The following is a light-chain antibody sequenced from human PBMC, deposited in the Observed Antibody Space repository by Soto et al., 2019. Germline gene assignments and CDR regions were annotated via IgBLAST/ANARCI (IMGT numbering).Light chain of an antibody. CDR1: QSISSW. Sequence: DIQMTQSPSTLSASVGDRVTITCLASQSISSWLAWYQQKPGKAPKVLIYAASSLQSGVPSRFSGSGSGTDFILTISTLQPEDIATYYCQQSYSSPTWTFGQGTKVDI. V-gene: IGKV1-39*01. J-gene: IGKJ1*01. CDR3: QQSYSSPTWT. CDR2: AAS.